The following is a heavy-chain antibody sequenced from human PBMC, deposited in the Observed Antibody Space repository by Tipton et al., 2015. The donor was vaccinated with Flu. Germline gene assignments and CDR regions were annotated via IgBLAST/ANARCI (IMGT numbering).Heavy chain of an antibody. D-gene: IGHD2-2*01. CDR1: GFTVSSYW. Sequence: QLVQSGGGLVQPGGSLRLSCAASGFTVSSYWMSWVRQAPGKGLEWVANIKQDGSEKYYVDSVKGRFTISRDNAKNSLYLQMNSLRAEDTAVYVCARRHVGYCSGNSCPDPYNYYYHMDVWGKGTTVTVSS. V-gene: IGHV3-7*03. CDR2: IKQDGSEK. CDR3: ARRHVGYCSGNSCPDPYNYYYHMDV. J-gene: IGHJ6*03.